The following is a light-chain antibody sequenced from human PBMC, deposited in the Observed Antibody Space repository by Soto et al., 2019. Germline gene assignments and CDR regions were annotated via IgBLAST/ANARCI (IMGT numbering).Light chain of an antibody. CDR3: QQCSNWPPLYT. CDR2: EVS. CDR1: QSVSSY. J-gene: IGKJ2*01. V-gene: IGKV3-11*01. Sequence: EIVLTQSPATLSLSPGERATLSCRASQSVSSYLAWYQQRPGQPPRLLIYEVSNRATGIPARFSGSGSGTDLTLNISSLAPEDFAIYYCQQCSNWPPLYTFGQGTKLEIK.